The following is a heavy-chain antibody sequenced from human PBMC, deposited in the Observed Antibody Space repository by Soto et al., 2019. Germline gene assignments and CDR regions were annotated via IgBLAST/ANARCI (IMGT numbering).Heavy chain of an antibody. CDR1: GFTVGSNY. Sequence: GSLRLSCAASGFTVGSNYMFGVRQAPGKGLEWVSTIYSGGGTYYADSVKGRFTISRDNPKNTLYLQMNSLRAEDTAVYYCAGGNSNGYFDYWGQGT. CDR2: IYSGGGT. CDR3: AGGNSNGYFDY. D-gene: IGHD5-18*01. J-gene: IGHJ4*02. V-gene: IGHV3-66*01.